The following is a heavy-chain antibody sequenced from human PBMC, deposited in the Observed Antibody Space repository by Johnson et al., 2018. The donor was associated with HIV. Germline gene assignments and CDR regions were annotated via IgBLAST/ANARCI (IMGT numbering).Heavy chain of an antibody. CDR1: GFSFDDYG. CDR2: ITWNGGTT. V-gene: IGHV3-20*04. CDR3: ARGLRDSSGHPFAFDF. J-gene: IGHJ3*01. D-gene: IGHD3-22*01. Sequence: MLLVESGGGVVQPGGSLRLSCAASGFSFDDYGMSWVRQAAGKGLEWVSGITWNGGTTSYDDSVKGRFTPSRDNANNPLYLQMNVLRDEDTALYYCARGLRDSSGHPFAFDFWGHGTMVTVSS.